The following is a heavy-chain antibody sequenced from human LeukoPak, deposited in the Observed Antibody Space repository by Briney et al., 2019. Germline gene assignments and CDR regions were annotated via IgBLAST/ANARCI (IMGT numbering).Heavy chain of an antibody. CDR3: ARGGAAEYYYYYYMDV. V-gene: IGHV1-18*01. CDR2: ISAYNGNT. CDR1: GYTFTRYV. D-gene: IGHD6-13*01. J-gene: IGHJ6*03. Sequence: ASVNDSCKASGYTFTRYVISWVRQAHGQGLDGMGWISAYNGNTNYAQKLQGRVTMTTDTYTSTAYMELRSLRSDDTAVYYCARGGAAEYYYYYYMDVWGKGTTVTVSS.